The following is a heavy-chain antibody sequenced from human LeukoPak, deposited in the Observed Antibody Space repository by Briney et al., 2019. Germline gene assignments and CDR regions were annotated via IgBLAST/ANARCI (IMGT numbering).Heavy chain of an antibody. CDR2: IYPGDPHT. CDR3: ARGPYAYTSSATLGSYNWFDP. J-gene: IGHJ5*02. V-gene: IGHV5-51*01. Sequence: GESLNISCKGSGYSFPNYWIGWVRQMPGKGLEWMGIIYPGDPHTRYSPSFQDQVTISVDKSISTAYLQWSSLKASDTAMYYCARGPYAYTSSATLGSYNWFDPWGQGSLVTVSS. D-gene: IGHD2-2*02. CDR1: GYSFPNYW.